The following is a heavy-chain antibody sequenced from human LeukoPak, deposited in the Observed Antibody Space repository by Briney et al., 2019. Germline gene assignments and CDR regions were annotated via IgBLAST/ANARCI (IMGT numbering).Heavy chain of an antibody. Sequence: ASVKVSCKASGYTFTDYYMHWVQQAPGKGLQWMGRVDPEDGETIYAEKFQGRVTITADTSTDTAYMELSSLRSEDTAVYYCATFYYDSREGWSFDYWGQGTLVTVSS. CDR2: VDPEDGET. CDR1: GYTFTDYY. V-gene: IGHV1-69-2*01. D-gene: IGHD3-22*01. CDR3: ATFYYDSREGWSFDY. J-gene: IGHJ4*02.